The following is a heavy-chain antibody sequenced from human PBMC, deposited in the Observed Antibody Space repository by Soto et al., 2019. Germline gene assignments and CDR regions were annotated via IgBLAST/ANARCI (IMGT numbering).Heavy chain of an antibody. Sequence: SETLSLTCTVSGGSISSGGYYWSWIRQHPGKGLEWIGYIYYSGSTYYNPSLKSRVTISVDTSKNQFSLKLSSVTAADTAVYYCARDIVAKKGAFDIWGQGTMVTVSS. CDR3: ARDIVAKKGAFDI. J-gene: IGHJ3*02. D-gene: IGHD5-12*01. CDR1: GGSISSGGYY. V-gene: IGHV4-31*03. CDR2: IYYSGST.